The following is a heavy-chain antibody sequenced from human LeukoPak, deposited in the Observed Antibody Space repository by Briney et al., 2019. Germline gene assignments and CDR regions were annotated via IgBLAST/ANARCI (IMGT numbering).Heavy chain of an antibody. Sequence: SETLSLTCTVSGGSISSYYWSWIRQPPGKGLEWIGYIYYSGSTNYNPSLKSRVTISVDTSKNQFSLKLSSVTAADTAVYYCARGKRAGSGYWFDPWGQGTLVTVSS. CDR1: GGSISSYY. J-gene: IGHJ5*02. V-gene: IGHV4-59*01. D-gene: IGHD3-10*01. CDR2: IYYSGST. CDR3: ARGKRAGSGYWFDP.